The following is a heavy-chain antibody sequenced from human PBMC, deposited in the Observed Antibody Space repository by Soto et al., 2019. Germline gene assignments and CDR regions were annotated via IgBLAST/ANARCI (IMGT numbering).Heavy chain of an antibody. Sequence: GSLRLSCAASGFTFSFYAMHWVRQAPGKGLEWVAVISYNGRNKHYVDSVKGRFTISRDNSQDTLYLQMDSLRPDDTAVYYCARKAKIGHRSQFYFASWGQGTMVTVSS. CDR3: ARKAKIGHRSQFYFAS. D-gene: IGHD2-21*01. J-gene: IGHJ4*02. V-gene: IGHV3-30*04. CDR1: GFTFSFYA. CDR2: ISYNGRNK.